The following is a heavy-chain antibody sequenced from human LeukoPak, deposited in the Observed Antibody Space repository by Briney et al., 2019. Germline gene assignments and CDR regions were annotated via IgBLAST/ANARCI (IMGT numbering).Heavy chain of an antibody. J-gene: IGHJ4*02. CDR3: GRVVEETGPEIDY. CDR1: GYTFTSYD. V-gene: IGHV1-8*01. D-gene: IGHD2-2*01. CDR2: RNHNSDNT. Sequence: ASVKLSRKASGYTFTSYDINWVRHANGQGLEWMGWRNHNSDNTGYTQKIQGRGTVTTNTSKSTANIELISMRSEEAAVNYWGRVVEETGPEIDYWGQGTLVTVSS.